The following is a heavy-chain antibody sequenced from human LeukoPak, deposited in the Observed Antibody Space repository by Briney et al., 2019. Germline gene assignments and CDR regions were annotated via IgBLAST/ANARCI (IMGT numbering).Heavy chain of an antibody. CDR3: ARLIERFYFDY. CDR2: IYYSGDT. Sequence: SETLSLTCTVSGGSISSSSYYWGWIRQPPGKGLEWIGSIYYSGDTYYNPSLKSRVTISVDTSKNQFSLKLGSVTVADTAVYYCARLIERFYFDYWGQGTLVTVSS. J-gene: IGHJ4*02. CDR1: GGSISSSSYY. V-gene: IGHV4-39*01.